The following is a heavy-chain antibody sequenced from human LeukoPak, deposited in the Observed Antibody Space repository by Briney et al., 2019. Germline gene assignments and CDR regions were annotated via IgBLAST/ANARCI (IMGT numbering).Heavy chain of an antibody. CDR1: GVSISSSNSY. J-gene: IGHJ5*02. V-gene: IGHV4-39*01. CDR2: IYYSGST. Sequence: PSETLSLTCTVSGVSISSSNSYWGWIRQPPGKGLEWIGSIYYSGSTYYNPSLKSRVTISVDTSKNQFSLKLSSVTAADTAVYYCARPRIAVAGSGEYNWFDPWGQGTLVTVSS. CDR3: ARPRIAVAGSGEYNWFDP. D-gene: IGHD6-19*01.